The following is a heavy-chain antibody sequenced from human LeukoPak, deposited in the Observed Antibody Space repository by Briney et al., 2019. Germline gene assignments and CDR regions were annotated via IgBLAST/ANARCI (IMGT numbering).Heavy chain of an antibody. CDR2: IIIIFGTA. D-gene: IGHD3-22*01. V-gene: IGHV1-69*13. Sequence: SVTVSCKASGGTFSRYAIRWVRQAPGKGIEWMGGIIIIFGTAKYAQKFKGRVTITADESTTTSYMELSSLRSEHTAVYYCARIPYYYDSSGYYYVVWGQGTLVTVSS. CDR3: ARIPYYYDSSGYYYVV. CDR1: GGTFSRYA. J-gene: IGHJ4*02.